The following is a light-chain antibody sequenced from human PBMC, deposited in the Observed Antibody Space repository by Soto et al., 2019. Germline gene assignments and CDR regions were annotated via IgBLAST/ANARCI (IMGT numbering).Light chain of an antibody. CDR1: SSDVGAYNF. Sequence: QSALTQPPSASGSPGQSVTISCTGTSSDVGAYNFVSWYQQHPGKAPKLMIYEVSKWPSGVPDRFFGSKSGNTASLTVSGLQAEDEADYYCSSYAGSNNVVFGGGTKLTVL. V-gene: IGLV2-8*01. CDR3: SSYAGSNNVV. CDR2: EVS. J-gene: IGLJ2*01.